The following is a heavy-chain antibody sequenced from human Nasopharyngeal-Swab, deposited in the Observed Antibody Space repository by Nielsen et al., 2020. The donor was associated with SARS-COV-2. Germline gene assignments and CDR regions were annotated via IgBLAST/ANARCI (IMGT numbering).Heavy chain of an antibody. Sequence: GGSLRLSCAASGFTFSSYTIHWVRQAPSKGLEWVAVISYDASDKYYADSVKGRFTLSRDNSKSTVYLQMNSLRPEDTAVYYCARDRPHWGCDYWGQGTLVTVSS. V-gene: IGHV3-30*04. CDR1: GFTFSSYT. J-gene: IGHJ4*02. D-gene: IGHD3-16*01. CDR3: ARDRPHWGCDY. CDR2: ISYDASDK.